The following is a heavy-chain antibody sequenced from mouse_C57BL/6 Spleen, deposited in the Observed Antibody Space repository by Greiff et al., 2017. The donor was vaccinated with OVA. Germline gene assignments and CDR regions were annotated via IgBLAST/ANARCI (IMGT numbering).Heavy chain of an antibody. CDR2: IYPGDGDT. CDR1: GYAFSSSW. V-gene: IGHV1-82*01. D-gene: IGHD1-1*01. J-gene: IGHJ4*01. CDR3: ARDYYGSSQYYYAMDY. Sequence: QVQLQQSGPELVKPGASVKISCKASGYAFSSSWMNWVKQRPGKGLEWIGRIYPGDGDTNYNGKFKGKATLTADKSSSTAYMQLSSLTSEDSAVYFCARDYYGSSQYYYAMDYWGQGTSVTVSS.